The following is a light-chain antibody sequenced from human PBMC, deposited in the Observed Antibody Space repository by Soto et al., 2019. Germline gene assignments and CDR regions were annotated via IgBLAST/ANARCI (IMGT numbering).Light chain of an antibody. J-gene: IGKJ3*01. CDR3: QQSYSTPLVT. V-gene: IGKV1-39*01. CDR2: AAS. Sequence: DIQMTQSPSSLSASVGDRVTITCRASQSISSYLNWYQQKPGKAPKLLIYAASSLQSGVPSRFSGRASGTYFTLTISSLQPEDFATYYCQQSYSTPLVTFGPGTKLDIK. CDR1: QSISSY.